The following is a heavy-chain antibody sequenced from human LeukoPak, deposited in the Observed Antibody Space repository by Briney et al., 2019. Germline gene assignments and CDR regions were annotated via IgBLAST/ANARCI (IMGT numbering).Heavy chain of an antibody. CDR2: ISSSGSTI. V-gene: IGHV3-48*03. D-gene: IGHD4-17*01. CDR3: ARDKSADYGDSYFDS. J-gene: IGHJ4*02. Sequence: SGGSLRLSCAASGFTFSSYEMNWVRQAPGKGLEWVSYISSSGSTIYYADSVKGRFTTSRDNAKNSLYLQMNSLRAEDTAVYYCARDKSADYGDSYFDSWGQGILVTVSS. CDR1: GFTFSSYE.